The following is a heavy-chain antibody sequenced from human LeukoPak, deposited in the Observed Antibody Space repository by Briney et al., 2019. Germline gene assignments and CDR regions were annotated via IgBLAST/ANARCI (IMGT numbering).Heavy chain of an antibody. CDR2: ISGSGGST. CDR1: GFTFSSYA. Sequence: GGSLRLSCAASGFTFSSYAMSWVRQAPGKGLEWVSAISGSGGSTYYADSVKGRFTISRDNAKNSLYLQMNSLRAEDTAVYYCAGGRDSSSPGVFDYWGQGTLVTVSS. D-gene: IGHD6-6*01. V-gene: IGHV3-23*01. CDR3: AGGRDSSSPGVFDY. J-gene: IGHJ4*02.